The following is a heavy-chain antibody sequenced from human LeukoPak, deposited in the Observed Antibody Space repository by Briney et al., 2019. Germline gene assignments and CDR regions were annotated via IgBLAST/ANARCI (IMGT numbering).Heavy chain of an antibody. CDR3: AKDVAIIAVAGTGFDY. CDR1: GFTFGDYA. CDR2: ISYDGSNK. Sequence: GGSLRLSCTASGFTFGDYAMSWVRQAPGKGLEWVAVISYDGSNKYYADSVKGRFTISRDNSKNTLYLQMNSLRAEDTAVYYCAKDVAIIAVAGTGFDYWGQGTLVTVSS. J-gene: IGHJ4*02. D-gene: IGHD6-19*01. V-gene: IGHV3-30*04.